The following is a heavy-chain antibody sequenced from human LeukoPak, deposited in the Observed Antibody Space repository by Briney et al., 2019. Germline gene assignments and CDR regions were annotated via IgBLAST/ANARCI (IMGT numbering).Heavy chain of an antibody. Sequence: ASVKVSCKASGYTFTSYYMHWVRQAPGQGLEWTGIINPSGGSTNYAQKFQGRVTMTRDTSTSTVYMELSSLRSEDTAVYYCARSKCGGDCYSDYFDYWGQGTLVTVSS. V-gene: IGHV1-46*01. CDR3: ARSKCGGDCYSDYFDY. D-gene: IGHD2-21*02. CDR1: GYTFTSYY. CDR2: INPSGGST. J-gene: IGHJ4*02.